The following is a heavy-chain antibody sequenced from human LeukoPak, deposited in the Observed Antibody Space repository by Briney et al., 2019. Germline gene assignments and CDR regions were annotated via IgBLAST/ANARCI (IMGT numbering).Heavy chain of an antibody. V-gene: IGHV3-23*01. Sequence: AGGSLRLSCAVSGFTFSSYTMSWVRQAPGKGLEWVSTSSISGGGTNYADSVKGRFTISRDNSKNTLYLQMTSLRVDDTAVYYCAKDGYYYDSSGSDHWGQGTLVTVSS. CDR2: SSISGGGT. J-gene: IGHJ4*02. D-gene: IGHD3-22*01. CDR1: GFTFSSYT. CDR3: AKDGYYYDSSGSDH.